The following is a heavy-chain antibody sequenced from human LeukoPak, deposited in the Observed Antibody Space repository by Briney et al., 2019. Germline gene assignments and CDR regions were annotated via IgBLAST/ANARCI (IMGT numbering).Heavy chain of an antibody. CDR1: GFTFSSYA. J-gene: IGHJ4*02. CDR2: ISGSGGST. V-gene: IGHV3-23*01. CDR3: AKGHGLLWFGEEDY. Sequence: GGSLRLSCAASGFTFSSYAMSWVRQAPGKGLEWVSAISGSGGSTYYADSVKGRFTISRDNSKNTLYLQMNSLGAEDTAVYYCAKGHGLLWFGEEDYWGQGTLVTVSS. D-gene: IGHD3-10*01.